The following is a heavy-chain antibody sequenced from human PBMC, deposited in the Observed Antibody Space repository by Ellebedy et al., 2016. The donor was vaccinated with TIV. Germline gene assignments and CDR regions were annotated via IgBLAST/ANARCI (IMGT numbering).Heavy chain of an antibody. J-gene: IGHJ4*02. D-gene: IGHD1-26*01. CDR1: GYTFTSYY. CDR3: ARDRGGVGATNGFDY. Sequence: AASVKVSCKASGYTFTSYYMHWVRQAPGQGLEWMGIINPSGGSTRYAQKLQGRVTMTRETSTSTVCMELSSLRSEDTAVYYGARDRGGVGATNGFDYWGQGTLVTVSS. V-gene: IGHV1-46*04. CDR2: INPSGGST.